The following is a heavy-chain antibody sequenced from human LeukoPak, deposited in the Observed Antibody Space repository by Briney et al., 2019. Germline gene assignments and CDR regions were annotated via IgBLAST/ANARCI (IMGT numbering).Heavy chain of an antibody. CDR2: ISGSGGST. Sequence: GGSLRLSCAASGFTFSSYAMSWVRQAPGKGLEWVSAISGSGGSTYYADSVKGRFTISRDNPKNTLYLQMNSLRAEDTAVYYCAKEGVTMVRGVIEGYFDYWGQGTLVTVSS. D-gene: IGHD3-10*01. J-gene: IGHJ4*02. V-gene: IGHV3-23*01. CDR1: GFTFSSYA. CDR3: AKEGVTMVRGVIEGYFDY.